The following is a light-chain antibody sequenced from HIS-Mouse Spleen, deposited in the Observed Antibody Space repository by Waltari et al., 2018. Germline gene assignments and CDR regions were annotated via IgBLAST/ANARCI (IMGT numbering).Light chain of an antibody. CDR2: DVS. V-gene: IGLV2-14*03. CDR1: ISHVGGHNH. Sequence: QSALTQPASVPGSPGQPIPISCTATISHVGGHNHVSWYQQHPGKAPKLMIYDVSNRPSGVSNRFSGSKSGNTASLTISGLQAEDEADYYCSSYTSSSTLVFGGGTKLTVL. CDR3: SSYTSSSTLV. J-gene: IGLJ2*01.